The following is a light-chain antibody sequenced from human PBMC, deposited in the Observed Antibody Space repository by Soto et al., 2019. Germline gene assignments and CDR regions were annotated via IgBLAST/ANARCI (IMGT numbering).Light chain of an antibody. CDR2: GAS. CDR3: QQRSNWPLT. V-gene: IGKV3D-20*02. J-gene: IGKJ4*01. CDR1: QSVSSNY. Sequence: EIVLTQSPATLSLSPGERATLSCRASQSVSSNYLAWYQQKPGQAPRLLIYGASTRATGIPDRFSGSGSGTEFTLTISSLEPEDFAVYYCQQRSNWPLTFGGGTKVDIK.